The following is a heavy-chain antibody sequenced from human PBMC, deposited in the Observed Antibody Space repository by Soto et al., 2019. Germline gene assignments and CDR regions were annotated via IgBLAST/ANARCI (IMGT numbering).Heavy chain of an antibody. CDR2: IWYDGSNK. D-gene: IGHD4-17*01. V-gene: IGHV3-33*01. J-gene: IGHJ4*02. CDR3: ARDPRGGGDYVFDY. Sequence: QVQLVESGGGVVQPGRSLRLSFAASGFTFSSYGMHWVRQAPGKGLEWVAVIWYDGSNKYYADSVKGRFTISRDNSKNTLYLQMNSLRAEDTAVYYCARDPRGGGDYVFDYWGQGTLVTVSS. CDR1: GFTFSSYG.